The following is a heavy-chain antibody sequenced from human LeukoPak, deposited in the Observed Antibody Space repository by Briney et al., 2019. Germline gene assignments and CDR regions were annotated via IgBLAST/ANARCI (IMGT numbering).Heavy chain of an antibody. V-gene: IGHV4-30-2*01. CDR2: IYDRGST. CDR3: ASYRSSQYFDF. D-gene: IGHD6-13*01. Sequence: SETLSLTCAVSGGSISNGGYSWSWIRQPPGKGLEWIGYIYDRGSTYHNPSLRSRLTMSVDRSKNQFSLNLSSVTAADMAVYYCASYRSSQYFDFWGQGTLVTVSS. CDR1: GGSISNGGYS. J-gene: IGHJ4*02.